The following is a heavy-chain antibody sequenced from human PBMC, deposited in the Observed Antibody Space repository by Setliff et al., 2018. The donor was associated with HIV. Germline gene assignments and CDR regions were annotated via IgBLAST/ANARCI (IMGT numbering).Heavy chain of an antibody. CDR2: VYSTGSI. D-gene: IGHD1-1*01. V-gene: IGHV4-59*01. Sequence: PSETLSLTCTVSGGSISSYYWTWIRQPPGKGLEWIGFVYSTGSINYSPSFRGRLTISLDTSENQFSLHLTSVTAADTAVYYCARAEGDAYNSLPYFDSWGPGALVTVSS. CDR3: ARAEGDAYNSLPYFDS. J-gene: IGHJ4*02. CDR1: GGSISSYY.